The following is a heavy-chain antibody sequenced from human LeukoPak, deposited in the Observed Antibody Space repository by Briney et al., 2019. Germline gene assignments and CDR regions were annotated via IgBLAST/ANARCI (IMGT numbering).Heavy chain of an antibody. J-gene: IGHJ4*02. Sequence: GASVKVSCKASGYTFTSYGISWVRQAPGQRLEWMGWISAYNGNTNYAQKLQGRVTMTTDTSTSTAYMELRSLRSDDTAVYYCARVKGDYYDSSGYYYEDGYWGQGTLVTVSS. CDR3: ARVKGDYYDSSGYYYEDGY. D-gene: IGHD3-22*01. CDR1: GYTFTSYG. CDR2: ISAYNGNT. V-gene: IGHV1-18*01.